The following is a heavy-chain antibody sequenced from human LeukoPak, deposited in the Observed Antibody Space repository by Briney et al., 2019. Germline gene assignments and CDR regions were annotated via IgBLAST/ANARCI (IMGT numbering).Heavy chain of an antibody. J-gene: IGHJ3*02. Sequence: SETLSLTCTVSGGSISSSRYYWGWIRQPPGQGLEWIGSIYYSGSTYYNPSLKSRVTISVDTSKNQFSLKLSSVTAADTAVYHCARARKQQLYFDAFDIWGQGTMVTVSS. CDR1: GGSISSSRYY. CDR2: IYYSGST. V-gene: IGHV4-39*01. CDR3: ARARKQQLYFDAFDI. D-gene: IGHD6-13*01.